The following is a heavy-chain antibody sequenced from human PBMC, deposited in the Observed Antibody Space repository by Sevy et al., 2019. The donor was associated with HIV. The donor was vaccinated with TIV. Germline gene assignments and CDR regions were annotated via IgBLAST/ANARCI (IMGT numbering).Heavy chain of an antibody. CDR2: IRNKADSNTT. D-gene: IGHD6-13*01. J-gene: IGHJ4*02. CDR1: GFTFSDHY. Sequence: GGSLRLSCAASGFTFSDHYMEWVRQAPGKGLEWVGRIRNKADSNTTEYAGSVKGRFTISRYDSKNLLYLLMNSLKTEDTAVYYCATYAGIAAAGRVFDYWGQGTLVTVS. V-gene: IGHV3-72*01. CDR3: ATYAGIAAAGRVFDY.